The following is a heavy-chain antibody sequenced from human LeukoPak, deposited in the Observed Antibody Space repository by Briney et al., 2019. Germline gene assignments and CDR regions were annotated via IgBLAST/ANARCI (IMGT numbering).Heavy chain of an antibody. V-gene: IGHV3-48*03. CDR1: GFTFSSYE. CDR3: ARSSAPRSSARYVDY. Sequence: GGSLRLSCAASGFTFSSYEMNWVRQAPGKGLEWVSYISSTGLTIFYADSVKGRFTISRDNAKNSLYLQLNSLRAEDTAVYYCARSSAPRSSARYVDYWGQGTLVTVFS. CDR2: ISSTGLTI. J-gene: IGHJ4*02. D-gene: IGHD6-19*01.